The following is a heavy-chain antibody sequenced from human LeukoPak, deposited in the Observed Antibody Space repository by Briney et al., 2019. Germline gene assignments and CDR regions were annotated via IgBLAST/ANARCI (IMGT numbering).Heavy chain of an antibody. CDR2: IIPILGIA. CDR3: AREGSEDIVATIYFDY. CDR1: GGTFSSYA. Sequence: SVKVSCKASGGTFSSYAISWVRQAPGQGLEWMGRIIPILGIANYAQKFQGRVTITVDKSTSTAYMELSSLRSEDTAVYYCAREGSEDIVATIYFDYWGQGTLVTVSS. D-gene: IGHD5-12*01. V-gene: IGHV1-69*04. J-gene: IGHJ4*02.